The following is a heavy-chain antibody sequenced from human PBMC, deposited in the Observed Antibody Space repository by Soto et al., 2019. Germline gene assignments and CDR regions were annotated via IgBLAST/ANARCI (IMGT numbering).Heavy chain of an antibody. V-gene: IGHV3-15*01. D-gene: IGHD1-7*01. CDR3: TTDSLHNWNYGYYYYYYMDV. Sequence: GGSLRLSCAASGFTFSNAWMSWVRQAPGKGLEWVGRIKSKTDGGTTDYAAPVKGRFTISRDDSKNTLYLQMNSLKTEDTAVYYCTTDSLHNWNYGYYYYYYMDVWGKGTTVTVSS. J-gene: IGHJ6*03. CDR1: GFTFSNAW. CDR2: IKSKTDGGTT.